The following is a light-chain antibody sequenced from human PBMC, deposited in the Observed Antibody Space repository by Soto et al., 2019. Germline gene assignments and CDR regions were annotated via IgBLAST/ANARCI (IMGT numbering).Light chain of an antibody. J-gene: IGKJ5*01. Sequence: EIVLTQSPGTLSLSPGDRAILSCRASQRVSSTYLAWYQQKPGQAPRLLIYESSNRATGIAARFSGSGSGTDFTLTIGSLQSEDFAVYYCQQYNKWPLITFGQGTRLEIK. V-gene: IGKV3D-15*01. CDR2: ESS. CDR1: QRVSSTY. CDR3: QQYNKWPLIT.